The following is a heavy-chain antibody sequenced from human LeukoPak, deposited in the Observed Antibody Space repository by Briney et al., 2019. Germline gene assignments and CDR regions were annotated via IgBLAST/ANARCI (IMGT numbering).Heavy chain of an antibody. J-gene: IGHJ4*02. D-gene: IGHD2-15*01. V-gene: IGHV4-34*01. CDR2: INDSGST. CDR3: ARGSQSLGYCSGGSCRAKIFDY. Sequence: SETLSLTCAVYGGSFSGYYWSWIRQPPGKGLEWIGEINDSGSTNYNPSLKSRVTISVDTSKNQFSLKLSSVTAADTAVYYCARGSQSLGYCSGGSCRAKIFDYWGQGTLVTASS. CDR1: GGSFSGYY.